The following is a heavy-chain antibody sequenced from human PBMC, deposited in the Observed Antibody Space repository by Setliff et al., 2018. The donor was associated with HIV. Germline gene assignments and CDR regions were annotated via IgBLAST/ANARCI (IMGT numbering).Heavy chain of an antibody. D-gene: IGHD3-9*01. Sequence: SETLSLTCAVYGGSFSGYYWSWIRQSPGKGLEWIGEINHGGATNFNPSLKSRVTLSVDMSKNQFSLNLTSVTAADTAVYFCARRLYYDISTGYGRFDDWGRGSLVTVSS. CDR3: ARRLYYDISTGYGRFDD. CDR2: INHGGAT. CDR1: GGSFSGYY. V-gene: IGHV4-34*01. J-gene: IGHJ4*02.